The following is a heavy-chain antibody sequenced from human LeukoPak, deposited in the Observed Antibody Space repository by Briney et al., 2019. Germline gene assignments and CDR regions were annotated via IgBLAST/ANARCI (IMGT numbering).Heavy chain of an antibody. D-gene: IGHD6-13*01. J-gene: IGHJ6*02. Sequence: ASVKVSCKAFGYTFTSYAMNWVRQAPGQGLEWMGWINTNTGNPTYAQGFTGRFVFSLDTSVSTTYLQISSLKAEDTAVYYCARFSGYSSSWYRSGMDVWGQGTTVIVFS. CDR3: ARFSGYSSSWYRSGMDV. CDR2: INTNTGNP. CDR1: GYTFTSYA. V-gene: IGHV7-4-1*02.